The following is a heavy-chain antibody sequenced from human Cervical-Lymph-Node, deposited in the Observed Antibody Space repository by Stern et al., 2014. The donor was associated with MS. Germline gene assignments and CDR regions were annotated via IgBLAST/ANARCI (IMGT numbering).Heavy chain of an antibody. Sequence: EVQLVESGAEVKQPGESLRISCKGSGYSFTSYWISWVRQMHGKGLEWMGRIDPSDSYTNYSPSFRGHVTISADKSISTAYLQWSSLKAADTAMYYCARRCSRRIDAFDIWGQGTMVTVSS. CDR2: IDPSDSYT. J-gene: IGHJ3*02. CDR3: ARRCSRRIDAFDI. D-gene: IGHD2-15*01. CDR1: GYSFTSYW. V-gene: IGHV5-10-1*01.